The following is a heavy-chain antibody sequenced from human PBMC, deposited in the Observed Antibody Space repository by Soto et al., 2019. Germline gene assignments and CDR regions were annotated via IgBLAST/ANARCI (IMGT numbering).Heavy chain of an antibody. CDR3: ARWVTYALER. V-gene: IGHV3-7*01. CDR2: IKYDGSEK. Sequence: GGSLRLSCAASGFTFSGYWMSWIRQAPGKGPEWVANIKYDGSEKYYVGSVEGRFTVSRDNAKNSLDLQMNSLRAEDSAVYYCARWVTYALERWGQGTLVTVPQ. D-gene: IGHD2-21*02. J-gene: IGHJ4*02. CDR1: GFTFSGYW.